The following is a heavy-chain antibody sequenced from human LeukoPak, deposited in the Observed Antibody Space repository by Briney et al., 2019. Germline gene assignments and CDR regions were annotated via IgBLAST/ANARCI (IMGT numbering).Heavy chain of an antibody. D-gene: IGHD3-22*01. CDR2: IYYSGST. Sequence: SETLSLTCTVSGGSISSYYWNWIRQPPGKGLEWIGYIYYSGSTNYNPSLKSRVTISIDTSKNQFSLKLSSVTAADTAVYYCARGADSSGYYSIFYFDYWGQGTLVTVSS. CDR1: GGSISSYY. J-gene: IGHJ4*02. V-gene: IGHV4-59*01. CDR3: ARGADSSGYYSIFYFDY.